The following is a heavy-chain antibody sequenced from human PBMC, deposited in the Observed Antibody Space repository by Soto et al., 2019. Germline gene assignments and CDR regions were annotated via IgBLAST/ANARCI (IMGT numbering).Heavy chain of an antibody. V-gene: IGHV2-5*02. D-gene: IGHD2-21*01. CDR1: GFSLTTNEVG. J-gene: IGHJ4*02. CDR3: AHRLPRGSGLLYFDF. CDR2: IYGDDNR. Sequence: QITLKASGPTLVNPTQTLTLTCSFSGFSLTTNEVGVGWIRQPPGKALEWLAVIYGDDNRLYNPSLKNRVTIMKDTSKTHVVLIMTYMDPMDTGTYYCAHRLPRGSGLLYFDFWGQGIVITVSS.